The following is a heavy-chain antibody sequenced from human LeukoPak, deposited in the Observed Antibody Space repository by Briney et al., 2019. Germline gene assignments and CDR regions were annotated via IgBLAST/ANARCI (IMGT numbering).Heavy chain of an antibody. CDR1: GYTFTSYD. J-gene: IGHJ4*02. CDR2: MNPNSGNT. D-gene: IGHD2-15*01. V-gene: IGHV1-8*01. CDR3: ASRLCSNGICPFDN. Sequence: ASVKVSCKASGYTFTSYDINWVRQATGQGLEWMGWMNPNSGNTGYAQKFQGRVTMTRNTSISTAYMELSSLRSEDTAVYYCASRLCSNGICPFDNWGQGILVTVSP.